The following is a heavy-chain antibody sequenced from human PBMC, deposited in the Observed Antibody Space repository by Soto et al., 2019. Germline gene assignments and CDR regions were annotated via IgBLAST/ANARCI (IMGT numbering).Heavy chain of an antibody. J-gene: IGHJ4*02. CDR3: ARDLAAAILDY. CDR2: ISSSSSTI. CDR1: GFTFSSYS. V-gene: IGHV3-48*01. Sequence: EVQLVESGGGLVQPGGSLRLSCAASGFTFSSYSMNWVRQAPGKGLEWVSYISSSSSTIYYADSVKGRFTISRDNAKNSLYLQMNSLRAKDTAVYYCARDLAAAILDYWGQGTRVTVSS. D-gene: IGHD6-13*01.